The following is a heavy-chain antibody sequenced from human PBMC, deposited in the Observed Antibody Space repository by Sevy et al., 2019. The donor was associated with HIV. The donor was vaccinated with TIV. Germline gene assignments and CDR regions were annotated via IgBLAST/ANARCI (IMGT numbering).Heavy chain of an antibody. CDR1: GYTFTGYY. D-gene: IGHD6-13*01. CDR2: INPNSGGT. Sequence: ASVKVSCKASGYTFTGYYMHWVRQAPGQGLEWMGWINPNSGGTNYAQKFQGRVTMTRDTSISTAYMELSRLRSDDTVVYYCARDLGSSWYYYYYMDVWGKGTTVTVSS. J-gene: IGHJ6*03. V-gene: IGHV1-2*02. CDR3: ARDLGSSWYYYYYMDV.